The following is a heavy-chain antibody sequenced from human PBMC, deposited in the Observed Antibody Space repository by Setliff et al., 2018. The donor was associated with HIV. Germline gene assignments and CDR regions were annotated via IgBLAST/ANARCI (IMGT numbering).Heavy chain of an antibody. CDR2: ISPYNGDT. CDR1: GYRFNTYG. CDR3: VRGVTRDSSGYYRDEYFQY. V-gene: IGHV1-18*01. Sequence: ASVKVSCKASGYRFNTYGISWVRQAPGQGLEWMGWISPYNGDTRYAQSLQGRVTLTTDTSTNTAYMEMRTLRSDDTAVYYCVRGVTRDSSGYYRDEYFQYWGQGTLVTVSS. D-gene: IGHD3-22*01. J-gene: IGHJ1*01.